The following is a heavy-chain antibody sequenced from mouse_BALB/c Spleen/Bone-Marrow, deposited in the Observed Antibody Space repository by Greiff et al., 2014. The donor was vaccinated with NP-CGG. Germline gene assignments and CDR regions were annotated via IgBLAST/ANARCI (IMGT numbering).Heavy chain of an antibody. CDR1: GFTFSSFG. CDR3: TRGGNWEDFDY. CDR2: ISSGSSTI. D-gene: IGHD4-1*01. Sequence: VQLKDSGGGLVQPGGSRKLSSAASGFTFSSFGMHWVRQAPERGLEWVAYISSGSSTIFYADTVKGRFTISRDNPKNTLFLQMTSLRSEDTAMYYCTRGGNWEDFDYWGQGTTLTVSS. V-gene: IGHV5-17*02. J-gene: IGHJ2*01.